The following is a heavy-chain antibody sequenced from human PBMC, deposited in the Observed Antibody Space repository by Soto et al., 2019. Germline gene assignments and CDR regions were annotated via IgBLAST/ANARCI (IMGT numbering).Heavy chain of an antibody. V-gene: IGHV3-21*06. CDR1: GFTLSTSI. CDR2: ITSSSSHM. Sequence: EEQLVESGGGLVKPGWSLRLSCAASGFTLSTSIMNWVRQAPGTGLEWVSSITSSSSHMFYADSVKGRFTISRDNARNSLYLQMNSLRAEDTAIYYCMTAIGRVPTITWGQGTLVTVSS. D-gene: IGHD5-12*01. CDR3: MTAIGRVPTIT. J-gene: IGHJ4*02.